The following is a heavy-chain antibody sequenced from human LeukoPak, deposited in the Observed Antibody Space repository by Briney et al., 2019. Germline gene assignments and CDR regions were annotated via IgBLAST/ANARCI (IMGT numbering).Heavy chain of an antibody. CDR3: ARDRDMKGYFDY. Sequence: GGSLRLSCAASGFTVSSNYMSWVRQAPGKGLEWVSVIYSGGSTYYADSVEGRFTISRDNSKNTLYLQMNSLRAEDTAVYYCARDRDMKGYFDYWGQGTLVTVSS. CDR2: IYSGGST. CDR1: GFTVSSNY. V-gene: IGHV3-53*01. J-gene: IGHJ4*02. D-gene: IGHD2-15*01.